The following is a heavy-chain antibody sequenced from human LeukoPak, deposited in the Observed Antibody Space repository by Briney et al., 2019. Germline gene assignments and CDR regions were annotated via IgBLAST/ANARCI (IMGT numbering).Heavy chain of an antibody. Sequence: GGSLRLSCAASGFTFSSYAMHWVRQAPGKGLEWVAVISYDGSNKYYADSVKGRFTISRDNSKNTLYLQMNSLRAEDTAVYYCATYSSSWEHFDYWGQGTLVTVSS. CDR2: ISYDGSNK. CDR3: ATYSSSWEHFDY. V-gene: IGHV3-30-3*01. D-gene: IGHD6-13*01. J-gene: IGHJ4*02. CDR1: GFTFSSYA.